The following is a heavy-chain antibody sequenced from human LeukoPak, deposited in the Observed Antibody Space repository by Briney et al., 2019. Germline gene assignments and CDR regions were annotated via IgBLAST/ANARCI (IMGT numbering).Heavy chain of an antibody. CDR1: GFTFSSYS. D-gene: IGHD1-1*01. Sequence: GGSLRLSCAASGFTFSSYSMNWVRQAPGKGLEWVSSISSSSSYIYYADSVKGRFTISRDNAKNSLYLQMNSLRAEDTAVYYCAIESLGKDVFNFWGQGTWSPSLQ. V-gene: IGHV3-21*01. CDR3: AIESLGKDVFNF. CDR2: ISSSSSYI. J-gene: IGHJ3*01.